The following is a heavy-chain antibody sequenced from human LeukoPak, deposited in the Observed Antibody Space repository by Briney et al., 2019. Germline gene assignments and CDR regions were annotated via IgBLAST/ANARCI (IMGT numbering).Heavy chain of an antibody. V-gene: IGHV3-48*01. CDR3: ARVVATINYYYYYYMDV. CDR1: GFTFSSYS. Sequence: GGSLRLSCAASGFTFSSYSMNWVRQAPGKGLEWVSYISSSSSTIYYADSVKGRFTISRDNAKNSLYLQMNSLRAEGTAVYYCARVVATINYYYYYYMDVWGKGTTVTVSS. J-gene: IGHJ6*03. D-gene: IGHD5-12*01. CDR2: ISSSSSTI.